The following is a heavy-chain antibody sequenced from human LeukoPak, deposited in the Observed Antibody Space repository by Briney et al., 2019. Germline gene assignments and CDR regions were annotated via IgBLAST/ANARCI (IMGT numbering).Heavy chain of an antibody. CDR2: MSYDGSNK. V-gene: IGHV3-30*04. Sequence: SGGSLRLSCAASGFTFSSYAMHWVRQAPGKGLEWVAVMSYDGSNKYYADSVKGRFTISRDNSKNTLYLQMNSLRAEDTAVYYCASLDGYGSGSYHQVYYYYGMDVWGKGTTVTVSS. D-gene: IGHD3-10*01. CDR3: ASLDGYGSGSYHQVYYYYGMDV. J-gene: IGHJ6*04. CDR1: GFTFSSYA.